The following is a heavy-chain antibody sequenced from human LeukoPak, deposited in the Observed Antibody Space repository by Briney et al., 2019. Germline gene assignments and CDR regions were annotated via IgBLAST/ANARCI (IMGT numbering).Heavy chain of an antibody. D-gene: IGHD3-16*01. CDR2: ISRSASNI. J-gene: IGHJ4*02. CDR1: GFSFSSYN. CDR3: ARDPEGFGATYFDY. Sequence: GGSLRLSCVASGFSFSSYNMNWVRQAPGKGLEWVSSISRSASNIYYADSVKGRFTISRDNAKNSFYLQMDSLRAEDTAVFYCARDPEGFGATYFDYWGQGTLVTVSS. V-gene: IGHV3-21*01.